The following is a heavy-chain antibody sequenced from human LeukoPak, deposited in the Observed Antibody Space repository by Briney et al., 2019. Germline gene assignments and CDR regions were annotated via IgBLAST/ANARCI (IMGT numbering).Heavy chain of an antibody. CDR1: GFTFRSYV. V-gene: IGHV3-23*01. D-gene: IGHD2-2*01. J-gene: IGHJ4*02. CDR3: AKEGHPFPQPAGFDY. CDR2: ISGSGDST. Sequence: PGGSLRLSCAASGFTFRSYVMSWVRQAPGKGLEWVSTISGSGDSTYYADSVKGRFTISRDNSKNTLFLQVNSLRAEDTAVYYCAKEGHPFPQPAGFDYWGQGTLVTVSS.